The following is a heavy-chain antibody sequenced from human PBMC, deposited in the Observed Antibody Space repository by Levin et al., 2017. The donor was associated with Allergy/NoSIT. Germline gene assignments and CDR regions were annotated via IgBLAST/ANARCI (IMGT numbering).Heavy chain of an antibody. D-gene: IGHD2-2*01. CDR3: ARQGCSSTTCSDKYYYYGMDV. Sequence: SETLSLTCTVSGDSIGSSSYYRSWIRQAPGKGLEWIGRIYYSGSTYYNPSLKSRVTISLDTSKNQFSLRLSSVTAADTAVYYCARQGCSSTTCSDKYYYYGMDVWGQGTTVTVSS. CDR2: IYYSGST. CDR1: GDSIGSSSYY. J-gene: IGHJ6*02. V-gene: IGHV4-39*01.